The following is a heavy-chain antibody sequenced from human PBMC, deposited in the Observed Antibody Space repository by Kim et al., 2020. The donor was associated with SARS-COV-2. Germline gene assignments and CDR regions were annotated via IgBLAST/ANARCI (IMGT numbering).Heavy chain of an antibody. Sequence: SETLSLTCAVYGGSFSGYYWSWIRQPPGKGLEWIGEINHSGSTNYNPSLKSRVTISVDTSKNQFSLKLSSVTAADTAVYYCARNTFGGVIGVYYFDYWGQGTLVTVSS. D-gene: IGHD3-16*02. CDR3: ARNTFGGVIGVYYFDY. V-gene: IGHV4-34*01. CDR1: GGSFSGYY. J-gene: IGHJ4*02. CDR2: INHSGST.